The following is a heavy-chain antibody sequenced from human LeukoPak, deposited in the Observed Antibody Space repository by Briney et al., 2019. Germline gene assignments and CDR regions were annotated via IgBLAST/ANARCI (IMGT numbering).Heavy chain of an antibody. CDR3: AKKRVAVAGTRYFDY. V-gene: IGHV3-66*01. D-gene: IGHD6-19*01. CDR2: ILSGCST. CDR1: GFTVSSNY. Sequence: PGGSLRLSCAASGFTVSSNYMSWVRQAPGKGLEWVSVILSGCSTYYADSVKGRFTISRDNSKNTLYLQMNSLRAEDTAVYYCAKKRVAVAGTRYFDYWGQGTLVTVSS. J-gene: IGHJ4*02.